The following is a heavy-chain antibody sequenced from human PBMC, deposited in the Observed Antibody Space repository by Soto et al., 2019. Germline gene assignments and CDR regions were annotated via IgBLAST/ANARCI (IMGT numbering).Heavy chain of an antibody. CDR1: GGSISSGAYY. CDR2: IYYSGTT. CDR3: ASVPFQDDYGDYQGSYYFDY. J-gene: IGHJ4*02. V-gene: IGHV4-31*03. Sequence: QVQLQESGPGLVKPSQTLSLTCTVSGGSISSGAYYWSWIRQHPGKGLEWIGYIYYSGTTYYNPSLKRRVTISIDTSKNQCSLTLSSVTAADTAMYYCASVPFQDDYGDYQGSYYFDYWGQGTLVTVSS. D-gene: IGHD4-17*01.